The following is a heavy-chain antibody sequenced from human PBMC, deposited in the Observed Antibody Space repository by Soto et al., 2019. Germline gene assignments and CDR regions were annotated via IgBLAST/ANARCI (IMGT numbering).Heavy chain of an antibody. CDR2: INHSGST. CDR1: GGSFSGYY. CDR3: ARGSSVADLSS. J-gene: IGHJ5*02. D-gene: IGHD6-6*01. Sequence: SETLSLTCAVYGGSFSGYYWSWIRQPPGKGLEWIGEINHSGSTNHNPSLKSRVTISVDTSKNQFSLKLSSVTAADTAVYYCARGSSVADLSSWGQGTLVTVSS. V-gene: IGHV4-34*01.